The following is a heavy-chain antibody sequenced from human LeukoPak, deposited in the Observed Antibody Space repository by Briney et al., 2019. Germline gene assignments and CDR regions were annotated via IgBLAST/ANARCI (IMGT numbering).Heavy chain of an antibody. V-gene: IGHV4-59*01. Sequence: SETLSLTCTVSGGSISSYYWSWIRQPPGKGLEWIGYIYYSGRTNYNPSLKSRVTISVDTSKNQFSLKLSSVTAADTAVYYCARVLGGATHYLDYWGQGTLVTVSS. D-gene: IGHD1-26*01. CDR1: GGSISSYY. J-gene: IGHJ4*02. CDR2: IYYSGRT. CDR3: ARVLGGATHYLDY.